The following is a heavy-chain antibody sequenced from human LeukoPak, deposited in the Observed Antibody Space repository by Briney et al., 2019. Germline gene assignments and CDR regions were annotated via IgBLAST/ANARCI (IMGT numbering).Heavy chain of an antibody. V-gene: IGHV3-23*01. CDR3: AKDLPDYGDYIEGY. CDR1: GFTFSNYA. Sequence: SGGSLRLSCAVSGFTFSNYAMSWVRQAPGKGLEWVSTISGSGGSTFYADSVKGRFTISRDNSKNTLYLRMNSLRAEDTAVYYCAKDLPDYGDYIEGYWGQGTLVTVSS. J-gene: IGHJ4*02. D-gene: IGHD4-17*01. CDR2: ISGSGGST.